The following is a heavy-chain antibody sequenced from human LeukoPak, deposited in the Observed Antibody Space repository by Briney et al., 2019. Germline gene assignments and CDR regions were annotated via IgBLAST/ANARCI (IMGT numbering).Heavy chain of an antibody. J-gene: IGHJ4*02. D-gene: IGHD2-15*01. CDR2: INHSGST. V-gene: IGHV4-34*01. Sequence: SETLSLTCAVYGGSFSGYYWSWIRQPPGKGLEWIGEINHSGSTNYNPSLKSRVTISVDTSKNQFSLKLSSMTAADTAVYYCARAGRYCSGGSCYRSPIDYWGQGTLVTVSS. CDR3: ARAGRYCSGGSCYRSPIDY. CDR1: GGSFSGYY.